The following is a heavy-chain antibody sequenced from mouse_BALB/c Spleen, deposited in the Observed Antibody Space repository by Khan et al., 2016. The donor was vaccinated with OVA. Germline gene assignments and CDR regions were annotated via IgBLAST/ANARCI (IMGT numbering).Heavy chain of an antibody. CDR3: AISYYGYDWFTY. J-gene: IGHJ3*01. V-gene: IGHV2-3*01. CDR1: GLSLTNYG. D-gene: IGHD2-2*01. CDR2: IWGDGST. Sequence: VQLQESGPGLVAPSQSLSITCTVSGLSLTNYGISWISQPPGKGLEWLGVIWGDGSTNYHSALISRLSINNDNSKSQVFLKLNSLQTDDTATYYWAISYYGYDWFTYWGQGTLVTVSA.